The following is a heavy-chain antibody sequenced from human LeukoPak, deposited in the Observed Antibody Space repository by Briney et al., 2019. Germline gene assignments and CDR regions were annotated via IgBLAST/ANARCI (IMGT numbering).Heavy chain of an antibody. V-gene: IGHV1-69*05. CDR2: IIPIFGTA. CDR3: ARLDIVLMVYDH. CDR1: GGTFSSYA. Sequence: ASVKVSCKASGGTFSSYAISWVRQAPGQGLEWMGRIIPIFGTANYAQKFQGRVTITTDESTCTVYMELSSLRSEDTAVYYCARLDIVLMVYDHWGQGTLVTVSS. D-gene: IGHD2-8*01. J-gene: IGHJ4*02.